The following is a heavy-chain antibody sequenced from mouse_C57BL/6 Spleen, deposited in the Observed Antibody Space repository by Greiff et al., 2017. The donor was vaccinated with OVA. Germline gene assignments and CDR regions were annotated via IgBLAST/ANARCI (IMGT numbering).Heavy chain of an antibody. Sequence: QVQLKQPGAELVKPGASVKLSCKASGYTFTSYWMHWVKQRPGQGLEWIGMIHPNSGSTNYNEKFKSKATLTVDKSSSTAYMQLSSLTSEDSAVYYCARALEPLYDYDNAMDYWGQGTSVTVSS. J-gene: IGHJ4*01. D-gene: IGHD2-4*01. V-gene: IGHV1-64*01. CDR2: IHPNSGST. CDR3: ARALEPLYDYDNAMDY. CDR1: GYTFTSYW.